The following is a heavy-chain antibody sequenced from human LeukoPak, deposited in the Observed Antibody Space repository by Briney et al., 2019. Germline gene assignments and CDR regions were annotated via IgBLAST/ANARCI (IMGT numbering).Heavy chain of an antibody. Sequence: GGSLRLSCTVSGLTFSSYWMTWFRQAPGKGLEWVANIKQDGSEKYYLDSVKGRFTISRDNAQNSLYLQMNSLRAEDTAVYFCAREGSYSSSSYWGQGTLATVSS. CDR3: AREGSYSSSSY. CDR1: GLTFSSYW. J-gene: IGHJ4*02. CDR2: IKQDGSEK. D-gene: IGHD6-6*01. V-gene: IGHV3-7*01.